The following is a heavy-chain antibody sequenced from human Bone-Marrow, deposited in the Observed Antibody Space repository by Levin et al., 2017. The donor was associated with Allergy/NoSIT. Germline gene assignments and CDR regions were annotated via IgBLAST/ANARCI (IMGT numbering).Heavy chain of an antibody. J-gene: IGHJ4*02. Sequence: GGSLRLSCEASGFTFSTYAMHWVRQAPGKGLEWVAVVAADGDNKFYAESVRGRFTVFRDNSKNTLYLQMTSLRTEDTAVYYCARDPRIVLTTPDQNYFACWGEGTLLSVSS. D-gene: IGHD2/OR15-2a*01. CDR1: GFTFSTYA. V-gene: IGHV3-30-3*01. CDR3: ARDPRIVLTTPDQNYFAC. CDR2: VAADGDNK.